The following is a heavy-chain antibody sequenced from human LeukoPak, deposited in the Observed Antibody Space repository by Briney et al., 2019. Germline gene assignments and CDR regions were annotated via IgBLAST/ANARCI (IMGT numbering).Heavy chain of an antibody. CDR2: IGSSTTSHI. Sequence: GVSLRLSCAASGFTFSDYSMNWVRQAPGKGLEWLSCIGSSTTSHIYYADSVKGRFTISRDNAKNSLYLQMNGLRPEGTAVYYCARDRSNSRDLDNWGQGTLVTVSS. V-gene: IGHV3-21*01. CDR1: GFTFSDYS. J-gene: IGHJ4*02. D-gene: IGHD4-11*01. CDR3: ARDRSNSRDLDN.